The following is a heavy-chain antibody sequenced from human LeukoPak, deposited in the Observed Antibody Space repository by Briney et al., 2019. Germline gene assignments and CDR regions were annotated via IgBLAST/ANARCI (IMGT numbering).Heavy chain of an antibody. D-gene: IGHD3-22*01. CDR2: ISGSGTTS. CDR1: GFTFSSFS. CDR3: VKDANYYDSSGYLIPFDY. V-gene: IGHV3-23*01. Sequence: GGSLRLSCGASGFTFSSFSMNWVRQAPGKGLEWVSSISGSGTTSYYADSVKGRFTISRDNSNYTLFLQMNSLRAEDTALYYCVKDANYYDSSGYLIPFDYWGLGTLVTVSS. J-gene: IGHJ4*02.